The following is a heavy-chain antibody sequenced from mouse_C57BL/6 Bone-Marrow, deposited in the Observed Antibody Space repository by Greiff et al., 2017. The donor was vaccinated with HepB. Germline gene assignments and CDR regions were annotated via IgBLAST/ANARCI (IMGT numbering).Heavy chain of an antibody. CDR1: GYTFTSYW. CDR2: IDPNSGGT. D-gene: IGHD2-5*01. Sequence: VQLQQSGAELVKPGASVKLSCKASGYTFTSYWMHWVKQRPGRGLEWIGRIDPNSGGTKYNEKFKGKATLTVDTSSSTAYMQLSSLTSEDSAVYFCARIKGYYSNSFDYWGQGTTLTVSS. J-gene: IGHJ2*01. V-gene: IGHV1-62-3*01. CDR3: ARIKGYYSNSFDY.